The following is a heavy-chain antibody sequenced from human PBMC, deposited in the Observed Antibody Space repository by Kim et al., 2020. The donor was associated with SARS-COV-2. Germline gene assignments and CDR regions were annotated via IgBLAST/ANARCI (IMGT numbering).Heavy chain of an antibody. V-gene: IGHV3-9*01. J-gene: IGHJ6*02. D-gene: IGHD6-6*01. CDR3: AKDIYPWSESSSSSIYYYYGMDV. CDR2: ISWNSGSI. CDR1: GFTFGDYA. Sequence: GGSLRLSCAASGFTFGDYAMHWVRQAPGKGLEWVSGISWNSGSIGYADSVKGRFTISRDNAKNSLYLQMNSLRAEDTALYYCAKDIYPWSESSSSSIYYYYGMDVWGQGTTVTVSS.